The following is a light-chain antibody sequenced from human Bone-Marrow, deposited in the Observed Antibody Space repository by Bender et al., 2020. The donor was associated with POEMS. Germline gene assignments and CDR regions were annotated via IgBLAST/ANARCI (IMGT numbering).Light chain of an antibody. Sequence: QSALTQPRSVSGSPGQSVTISCTGTSSDVGNYNYVSWYQQYPGKAPKVMIHDVTKRPSGVPDRFSGSKSGNTASLTVSGLQAEDEGDYYCSSYTSTTTLRVFGTGTKVTVL. CDR1: SSDVGNYNY. J-gene: IGLJ1*01. CDR3: SSYTSTTTLRV. CDR2: DVT. V-gene: IGLV2-11*01.